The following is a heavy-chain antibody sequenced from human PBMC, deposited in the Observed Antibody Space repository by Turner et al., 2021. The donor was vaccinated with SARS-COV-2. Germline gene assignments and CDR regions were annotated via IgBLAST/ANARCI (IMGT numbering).Heavy chain of an antibody. V-gene: IGHV1-69*10. J-gene: IGHJ4*02. Sequence: QVQLVQSGAEVKKPGSSVKVSCKASGGTFSSYAISWVRQAPGQGLEWMGGIITILGIANYAQKFQGRVTITADKSRSSAYMELSSLRSEDTAVYYCARDGKWEPLDYWGQGTLVTVSS. CDR1: GGTFSSYA. CDR3: ARDGKWEPLDY. CDR2: IITILGIA. D-gene: IGHD1-26*01.